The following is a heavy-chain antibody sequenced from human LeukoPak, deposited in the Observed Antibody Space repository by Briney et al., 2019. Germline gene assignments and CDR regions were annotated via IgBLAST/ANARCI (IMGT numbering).Heavy chain of an antibody. V-gene: IGHV1-18*01. CDR3: ARVKAVAGTNWFDP. J-gene: IGHJ5*02. CDR1: GYTFTSYG. CDR2: ISAYNGNT. D-gene: IGHD6-19*01. Sequence: ASVTASCTASGYTFTSYGISWVRQAPGQGLEWMGWISAYNGNTNYAQKLQGRVTMTTDTSTSTAYMELRSLRSDDTAVYYCARVKAVAGTNWFDPWGQGTLVTVSS.